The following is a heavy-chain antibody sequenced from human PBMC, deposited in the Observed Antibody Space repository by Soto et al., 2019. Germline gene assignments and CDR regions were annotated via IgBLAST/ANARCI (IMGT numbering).Heavy chain of an antibody. CDR2: ISGSGNQI. Sequence: EVQLSQSGGGLVRPGGSLRLSCAGSGFTFDDYAIHWVRQAPGKGLAWVSGISGSGNQIDYTDSVEGRFIISRDDSKNAVFLQMNGLSAEDTAVYFCAKNQDWNRPDPGAFDVWGQGTTVTVTS. CDR1: GFTFDDYA. J-gene: IGHJ3*01. D-gene: IGHD1-1*01. V-gene: IGHV3-23*01. CDR3: AKNQDWNRPDPGAFDV.